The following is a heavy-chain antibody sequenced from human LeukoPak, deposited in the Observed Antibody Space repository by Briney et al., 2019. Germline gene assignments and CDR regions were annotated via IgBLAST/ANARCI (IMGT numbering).Heavy chain of an antibody. CDR1: GGTFSSYA. V-gene: IGHV1-69*01. CDR3: ASSELPTVGVPAYYYYYGMDV. CDR2: IIPIFGTA. Sequence: EASVKVSCKASGGTFSSYAISWVRQAPGQGLEWMGGIIPIFGTANHAQKFQGRVTITADESTSTAYMELSSLRSEDTAVYYCASSELPTVGVPAYYYYYGMDVWGQGTTVTVSS. D-gene: IGHD1-7*01. J-gene: IGHJ6*02.